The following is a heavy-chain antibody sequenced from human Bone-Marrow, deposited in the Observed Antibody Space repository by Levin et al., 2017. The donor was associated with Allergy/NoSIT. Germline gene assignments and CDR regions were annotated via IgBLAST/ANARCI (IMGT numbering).Heavy chain of an antibody. CDR2: ISTFNGDT. Sequence: ASVKVSCKASGYSFTTYGITWVRQAPGQGLEWVGYISTFNGDTISAQKVQDRITLTTDTSTSTAYMELRSLRSDDTAVYFCARVVTNYIWANYRSLDDWGQGTLVTVSS. CDR3: ARVVTNYIWANYRSLDD. CDR1: GYSFTTYG. V-gene: IGHV1-18*01. D-gene: IGHD3-16*02. J-gene: IGHJ4*02.